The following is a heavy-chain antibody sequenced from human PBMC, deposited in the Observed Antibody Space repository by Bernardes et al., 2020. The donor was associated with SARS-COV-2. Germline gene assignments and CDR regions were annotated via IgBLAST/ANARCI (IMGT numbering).Heavy chain of an antibody. D-gene: IGHD3-16*02. CDR3: ARPPGGVIAYFDS. V-gene: IGHV3-23*01. J-gene: IGHJ4*02. CDR1: GFTFHRYA. Sequence: GASLCLSCAASGFTFHRYAMSWVRQSPGKGLEWVSTLSASGAATYYADSVKGRFTISRDNSRNTLYLQMNSLRSDDTALYYCARPPGGVIAYFDSWGQGTPVTVSS. CDR2: LSASGAAT.